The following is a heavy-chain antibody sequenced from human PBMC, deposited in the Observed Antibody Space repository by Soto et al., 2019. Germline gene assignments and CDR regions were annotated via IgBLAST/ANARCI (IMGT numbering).Heavy chain of an antibody. CDR1: GGTFSSYA. D-gene: IGHD3-10*01. CDR2: IIPIFGTA. CDR3: ARDNYYGSGSDYRTDYYSYYGMDV. Sequence: SVKVSCKASGGTFSSYAISWVRQAPGQGLEWMGGIIPIFGTANYAQKFQGRVTITADESTSTAYMELSSLRSEDTAVYYCARDNYYGSGSDYRTDYYSYYGMDVWG. V-gene: IGHV1-69*13. J-gene: IGHJ6*02.